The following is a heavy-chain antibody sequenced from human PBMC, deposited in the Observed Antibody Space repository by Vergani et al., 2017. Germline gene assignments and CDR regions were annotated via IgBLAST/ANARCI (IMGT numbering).Heavy chain of an antibody. CDR1: GFTFSNAW. D-gene: IGHD4-17*01. V-gene: IGHV3-15*01. Sequence: EVQLVESGGGLVKPGGSLRLSCAASGFTFSNAWMSWVRQAPGKGLECVGRIKSKTDGGTTDYAAPVKGRFTISRDDSKNTLYLQMNSLKTEDTAVYYCTTPPYGDYVSSPYYDYYYYMDVWGKGTTVTVSS. CDR3: TTPPYGDYVSSPYYDYYYYMDV. CDR2: IKSKTDGGTT. J-gene: IGHJ6*03.